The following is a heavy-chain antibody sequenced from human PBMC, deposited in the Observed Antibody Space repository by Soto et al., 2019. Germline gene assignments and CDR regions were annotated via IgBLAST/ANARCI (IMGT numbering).Heavy chain of an antibody. J-gene: IGHJ5*02. V-gene: IGHV4-31*03. CDR1: GGSISSGGYY. D-gene: IGHD3-22*01. Sequence: QVQLQESGQGLVKPSQTLSLTCTVSGGSISSGGYYWGWIRQHPGKGLEWIGYIYYSESTYYNPYLKSRVTISVDTSKNQFSQKLSSVTAADTAVYYCTREGSGSSCYYDDWFDPWGQGTLVTVSS. CDR3: TREGSGSSCYYDDWFDP. CDR2: IYYSEST.